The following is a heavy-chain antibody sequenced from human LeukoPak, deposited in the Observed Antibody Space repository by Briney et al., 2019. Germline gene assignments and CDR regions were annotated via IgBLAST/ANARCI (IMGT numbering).Heavy chain of an antibody. CDR1: GGSISSYY. D-gene: IGHD5-24*01. CDR2: IYYSGST. CDR3: ARGRDGYIFDY. V-gene: IGHV4-59*01. Sequence: KASETLSLTCTVSGGSISSYYWSWIRQPPGEGLEWIGYIYYSGSTNYNPSLKSRVTISVDTSKNQFSLKLSSVTAADTAVYYCARGRDGYIFDYWGQGTLVTVSS. J-gene: IGHJ4*02.